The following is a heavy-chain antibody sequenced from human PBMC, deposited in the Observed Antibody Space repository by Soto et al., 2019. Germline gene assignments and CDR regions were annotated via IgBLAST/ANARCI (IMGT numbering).Heavy chain of an antibody. CDR3: ARSHAGTHITAAVR. J-gene: IGHJ4*02. D-gene: IGHD6-25*01. CDR2: IYYSGST. V-gene: IGHV4-59*01. Sequence: NPSETLSLTCSVSGGCISGYYWSWIRQPPGKGLEWIGYIYYSGSTNYNPSLKSRVTISVDTSRNQFSLKLRSVTAADTAVYYCARSHAGTHITAAVRGGQGTLVTGSS. CDR1: GGCISGYY.